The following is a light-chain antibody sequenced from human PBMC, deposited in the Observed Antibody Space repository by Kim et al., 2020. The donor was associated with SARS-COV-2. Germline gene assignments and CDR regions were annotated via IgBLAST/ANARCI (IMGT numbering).Light chain of an antibody. V-gene: IGKV1-33*01. CDR3: QKHNGLPV. Sequence: SASGGDRVTITCHASQDINNCLNWYQQKPGKAPKLLIYDASNLETGVPARFSGSGSGTDFTFTISSLQPEDIATYYCQKHNGLPVFGQGTRLEIK. CDR2: DAS. CDR1: QDINNC. J-gene: IGKJ5*01.